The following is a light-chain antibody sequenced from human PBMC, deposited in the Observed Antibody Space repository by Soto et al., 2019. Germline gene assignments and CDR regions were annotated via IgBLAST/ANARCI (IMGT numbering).Light chain of an antibody. Sequence: EGVLTQSPVILFLSSGENATLSCRASESVTRNLAWYQHIPGQAPRLLVFHASVRATGIPARFSGSGSGTEFSLTISNLQSEDFAVYFCQQYNDWPPITFGQGTRLEIK. CDR3: QQYNDWPPIT. V-gene: IGKV3-15*01. CDR2: HAS. CDR1: ESVTRN. J-gene: IGKJ5*01.